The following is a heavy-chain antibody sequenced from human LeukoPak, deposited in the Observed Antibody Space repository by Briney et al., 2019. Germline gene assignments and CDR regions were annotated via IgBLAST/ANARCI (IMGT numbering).Heavy chain of an antibody. J-gene: IGHJ4*02. Sequence: ASVKVSCKVSGYTLTELSMHWVRQAPGQGLEWMGGIIPIFGTANYAQKFQGRVTITADESTSTAYMELSSLRSEDTAVYYCARIAVAGTGDYWGQGTLVTVSS. V-gene: IGHV1-69*13. CDR3: ARIAVAGTGDY. D-gene: IGHD6-19*01. CDR2: IIPIFGTA. CDR1: GYTLTELS.